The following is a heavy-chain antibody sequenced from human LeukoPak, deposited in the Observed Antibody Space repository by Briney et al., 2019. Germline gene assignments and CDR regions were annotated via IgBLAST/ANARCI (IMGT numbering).Heavy chain of an antibody. J-gene: IGHJ6*03. CDR1: GGSINSGSYY. CDR3: AARGYIVVVPAAKGGGPDNYYYYMDV. CDR2: FYISGST. D-gene: IGHD2-2*01. Sequence: SETLSLTCTVSGGSINSGSYYWSWIRQPAGKGLEWIGRFYISGSTNYNPSLKSRVTISVDTSKNQFSLKLSSVTAADTAVCYCAARGYIVVVPAAKGGGPDNYYYYMDVWGKGTTVTVSS. V-gene: IGHV4-61*02.